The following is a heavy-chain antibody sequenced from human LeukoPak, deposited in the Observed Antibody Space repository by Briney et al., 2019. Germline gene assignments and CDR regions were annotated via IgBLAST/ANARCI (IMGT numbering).Heavy chain of an antibody. CDR1: GGSINSNNYY. CDR3: ARRRRDNYYDSSGYYYENYFDY. J-gene: IGHJ4*02. CDR2: IYYSGST. Sequence: SETLSLTCTVSGGSINSNNYYWGWIRQPPAKGLEWSGSIYYSGSTYYNPSLKSRVTMSVDTSKNQFSLKLSSVTAADTAVYYCARRRRDNYYDSSGYYYENYFDYWGQGTLVTVSS. V-gene: IGHV4-39*01. D-gene: IGHD3-22*01.